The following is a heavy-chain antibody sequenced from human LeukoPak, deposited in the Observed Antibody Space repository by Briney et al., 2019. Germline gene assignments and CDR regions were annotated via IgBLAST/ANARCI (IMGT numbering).Heavy chain of an antibody. CDR1: GGSISSYY. J-gene: IGHJ5*02. V-gene: IGHV4-59*08. D-gene: IGHD3-10*01. CDR2: INYSGNT. Sequence: KPSETLSLTCTVSGGSISSYYWSWIRQPPGKGLEWIGYINYSGNTNYNPSLKSRVTISVDTSKNQFSLKLSSVTAADTAVYYCLSLSWGSGSYNQEAIWSWFDPWGQGTLVTVSS. CDR3: LSLSWGSGSYNQEAIWSWFDP.